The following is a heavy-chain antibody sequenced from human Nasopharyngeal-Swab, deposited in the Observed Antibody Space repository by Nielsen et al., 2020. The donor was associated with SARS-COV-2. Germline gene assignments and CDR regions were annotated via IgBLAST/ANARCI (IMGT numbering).Heavy chain of an antibody. Sequence: GESLKISCAASGFTFSSYAMSWVRQAPGKGLEWVSTISGSGGSTYYADSVKGRFTISRDNSKNTLYLQMSSLRAEDAAVYYCANRMPTVGATRYYCFDSWDQGTLVTVSS. CDR3: ANRMPTVGATRYYCFDS. D-gene: IGHD1-26*01. V-gene: IGHV3-23*01. J-gene: IGHJ4*02. CDR2: ISGSGGST. CDR1: GFTFSSYA.